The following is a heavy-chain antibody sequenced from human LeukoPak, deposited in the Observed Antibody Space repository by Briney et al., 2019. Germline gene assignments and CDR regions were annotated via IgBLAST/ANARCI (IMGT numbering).Heavy chain of an antibody. D-gene: IGHD4-17*01. CDR3: ARDLTTVTRAAFDI. V-gene: IGHV6-1*01. CDR2: TCYRSKWYN. Sequence: SQTLSLTCAISGDRVSSNSAAWNWIRQSPSRGLEWLGRTCYRSKWYNDYAVSVKSRITINPDTSKNQFSLQLNSVTPEDTAVYYCARDLTTVTRAAFDIWGQGTMVTVSS. J-gene: IGHJ3*02. CDR1: GDRVSSNSAA.